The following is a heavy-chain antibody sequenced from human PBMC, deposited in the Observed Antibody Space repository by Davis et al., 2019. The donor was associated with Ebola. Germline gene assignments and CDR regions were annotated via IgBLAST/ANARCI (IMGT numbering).Heavy chain of an antibody. CDR1: GGSISRGGSY. J-gene: IGHJ6*03. V-gene: IGHV4-31*03. D-gene: IGHD3-22*01. CDR3: ARDLRYDSSGYDYYFYMTS. Sequence: PSETLSLTCTVSGGSISRGGSYWTWIRQHPGKGLEWIGYIYYSGSTHYKPSLKSRVTISLDTSKNQFSLNLYSVTAADTAVYYCARDLRYDSSGYDYYFYMTSGAKGRRSPSP. CDR2: IYYSGST.